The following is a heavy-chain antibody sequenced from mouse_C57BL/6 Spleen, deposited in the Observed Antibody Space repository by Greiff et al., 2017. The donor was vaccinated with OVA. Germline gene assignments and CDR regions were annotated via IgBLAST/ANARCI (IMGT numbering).Heavy chain of an antibody. CDR1: GFTFTDYY. CDR2: IRNKAKGYTT. J-gene: IGHJ2*01. D-gene: IGHD2-5*01. V-gene: IGHV7-3*01. Sequence: EVMLVESGGGLVQPGGSLSLSCAASGFTFTDYYMSWVRQPPGKALEWLGFIRNKAKGYTTEYSASVKGRFTISRDNSQSILYLQMNALRAEDSATYYCARYNYYSNYYFDYWGQGTTLTVSS. CDR3: ARYNYYSNYYFDY.